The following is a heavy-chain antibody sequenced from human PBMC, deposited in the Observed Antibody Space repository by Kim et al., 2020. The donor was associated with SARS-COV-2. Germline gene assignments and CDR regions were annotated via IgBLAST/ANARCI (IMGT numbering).Heavy chain of an antibody. CDR3: ARVGSAQLVPGHWYFDL. D-gene: IGHD6-13*01. Sequence: ASVKVSCKASGYTFTSYYMHWVRQAPGQGLEWMGIINPSGGSTSYAQKFQGRVTMTRDTSTSTVYMELSSLRSEDTAVYYCARVGSAQLVPGHWYFDLWGRGTLVTVSS. CDR2: INPSGGST. CDR1: GYTFTSYY. J-gene: IGHJ2*01. V-gene: IGHV1-46*01.